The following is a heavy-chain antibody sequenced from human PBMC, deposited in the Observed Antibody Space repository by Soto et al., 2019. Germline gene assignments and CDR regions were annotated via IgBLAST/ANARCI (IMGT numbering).Heavy chain of an antibody. CDR1: GGSFSGYY. CDR3: ARGPVLRAVAGTSYYFDY. D-gene: IGHD6-19*01. CDR2: INHSGST. V-gene: IGHV4-34*01. Sequence: QVQLQQWGAGLLKPSETLSLTCAVYGGSFSGYYWSWIRQPPGTGLEWIGEINHSGSTNYNPSLKSRVTISVDTSKNQFSLKLSSVTAADTAVYYCARGPVLRAVAGTSYYFDYWGQGTLVTVSS. J-gene: IGHJ4*02.